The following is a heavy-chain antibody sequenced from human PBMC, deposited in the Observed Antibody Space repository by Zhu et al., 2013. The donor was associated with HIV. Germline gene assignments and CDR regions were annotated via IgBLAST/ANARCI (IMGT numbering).Heavy chain of an antibody. J-gene: IGHJ6*02. CDR2: INPRSGGT. CDR3: SRSTSITLFGLILGHYYYAMDI. D-gene: IGHD3-10*02. Sequence: QEQLAQSGPRLTRPGTSVKMSCRASGYTFTSYYLHWVRQAPGQSLEWLGEINPRSGGTNYAQNFKDRVVVTSDTSINTVYLELKGLTSDDTATYFCSRSTSITLFGLILGHYYYAMDIWGQGT. V-gene: IGHV1-2*02. CDR1: GYTFTSYY.